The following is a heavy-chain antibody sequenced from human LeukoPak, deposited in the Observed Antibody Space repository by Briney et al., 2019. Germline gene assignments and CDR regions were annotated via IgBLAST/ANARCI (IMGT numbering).Heavy chain of an antibody. V-gene: IGHV4-4*07. CDR2: IYTSGST. Sequence: KASETLSLTCTVSGGSISSYYWSWIRQPAGKGLEWIGRIYTSGSTNYNPSLKSRVTMSVDTSKNQFSLKLSSVTAADTAVYYCARNPHSSSWYEIWFDPWGQGTLVTVSS. D-gene: IGHD6-13*01. CDR1: GGSISSYY. J-gene: IGHJ5*02. CDR3: ARNPHSSSWYEIWFDP.